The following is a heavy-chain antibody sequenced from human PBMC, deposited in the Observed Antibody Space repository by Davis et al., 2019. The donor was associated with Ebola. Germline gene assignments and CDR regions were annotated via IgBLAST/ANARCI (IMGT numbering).Heavy chain of an antibody. CDR1: GGSVSSGSYY. CDR2: IYYSGNT. CDR3: ARGRRANYYYYGMDV. D-gene: IGHD6-25*01. V-gene: IGHV4-61*01. J-gene: IGHJ6*02. Sequence: SETLSLTCTVSGGSVSSGSYYWSWIRQPPGKGLEWIGYIYYSGNTNYNPSLKSRVTISVDTSKNQFSLKLSSVTAADTAVYYCARGRRANYYYYGMDVWGQGTTVTVSS.